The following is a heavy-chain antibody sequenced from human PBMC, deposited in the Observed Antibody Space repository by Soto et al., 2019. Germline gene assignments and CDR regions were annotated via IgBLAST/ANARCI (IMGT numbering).Heavy chain of an antibody. CDR3: PLRSNYGFSRGYVHLNY. CDR2: FSAYNGNT. Sequence: ASEKASCKASCYTFTSYGISWVRQAPGQGLAWLGWFSAYNGNTNYAKNLQGRVTMTTDTSTSSAYMELRSLISSDTAVYYCPLRSNYGFSRGYVHLNYWRQPPLVTVGS. CDR1: CYTFTSYG. D-gene: IGHD3-3*01. V-gene: IGHV1-18*04. J-gene: IGHJ4*02.